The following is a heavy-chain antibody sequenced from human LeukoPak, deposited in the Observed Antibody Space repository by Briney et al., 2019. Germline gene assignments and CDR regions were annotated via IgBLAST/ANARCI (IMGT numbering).Heavy chain of an antibody. V-gene: IGHV4-34*01. CDR2: ITHSGST. J-gene: IGHJ4*02. Sequence: SETLSLTCAVYGGSFSGYYWNWIRQPPAKGLEWIGEITHSGSTNYNPSLESRVTISFDTSKNQSSLNLSSVTAADTAVYYCARGRSPQDWGQGTLVTVSS. CDR1: GGSFSGYY. CDR3: ARGRSPQD.